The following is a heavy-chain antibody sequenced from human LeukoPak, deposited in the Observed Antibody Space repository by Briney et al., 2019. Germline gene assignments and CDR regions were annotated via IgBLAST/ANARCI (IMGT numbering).Heavy chain of an antibody. CDR1: GFTFSSYS. Sequence: GGSLRLSCAASGFTFSSYSMNWVRQAPGKGLEWVSYISSSSTIYYADSVKGRFTISRDNAKNSLYLQMNSLRAEDTAVYYCASIPENMPGIAYWGQGTLVTVSS. CDR2: ISSSSTI. D-gene: IGHD1/OR15-1a*01. V-gene: IGHV3-48*01. CDR3: ASIPENMPGIAY. J-gene: IGHJ4*02.